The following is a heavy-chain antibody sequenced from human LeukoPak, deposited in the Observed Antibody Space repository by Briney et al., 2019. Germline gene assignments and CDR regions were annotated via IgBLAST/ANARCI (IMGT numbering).Heavy chain of an antibody. D-gene: IGHD3-10*01. CDR3: ARDLAHYYGSGSYDDY. V-gene: IGHV3-11*01. CDR1: GFTFSDYY. Sequence: GGSLRLSCAASGFTFSDYYMSWIRQAPGKGLERVSYISSSGSTIYYADSVKGRFTISRGNAKNSLYLQMNSLRAEDTAVYYCARDLAHYYGSGSYDDYWGQGTLVTVSS. CDR2: ISSSGSTI. J-gene: IGHJ4*02.